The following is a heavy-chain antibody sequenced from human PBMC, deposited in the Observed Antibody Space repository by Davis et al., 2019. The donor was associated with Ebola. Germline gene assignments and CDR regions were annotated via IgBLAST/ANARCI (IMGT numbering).Heavy chain of an antibody. CDR2: IRNKGNSYTT. D-gene: IGHD2-21*01. Sequence: GESLKISCAASGFTFSSYEMNWVRQAPGQGLEWVARIRNKGNSYTTEYAASVKGRFTVSRDDSKNSVDLQMNSLKTEDTALYYCVRSDCRGSSSYCVEYVQHWGQGTLVTVSS. V-gene: IGHV3-72*01. CDR3: VRSDCRGSSSYCVEYVQH. CDR1: GFTFSSYE. J-gene: IGHJ1*01.